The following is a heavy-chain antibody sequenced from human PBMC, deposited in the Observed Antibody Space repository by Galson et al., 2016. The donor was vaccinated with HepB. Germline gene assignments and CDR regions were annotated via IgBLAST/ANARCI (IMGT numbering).Heavy chain of an antibody. CDR3: ARGDCSSSTCYVIWFDP. D-gene: IGHD2-2*01. V-gene: IGHV3-7*01. J-gene: IGHJ5*02. CDR1: GFTFSNYW. CDR2: IKNDGSQK. Sequence: SLRLSCADSGFTFSNYWMSWVRQAPGKGLEWVANIKNDGSQKYYVDSVKARFTISRDNGKNSLYLQMGSLRAEDTAVYYCARGDCSSSTCYVIWFDPWGQGTLVTVAS.